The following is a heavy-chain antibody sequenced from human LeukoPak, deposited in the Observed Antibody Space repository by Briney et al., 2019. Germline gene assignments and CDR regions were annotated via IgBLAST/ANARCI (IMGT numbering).Heavy chain of an antibody. D-gene: IGHD6-13*01. CDR2: IYYSGST. J-gene: IGHJ6*03. Sequence: SETLSLTCAVSGGSISSNSYYWGWIRQPPGKGLEWIGSIYYSGSTYYNPSLKSRVTISVDTSKNQFSLKLSSVTAADTAVYYCARLMSSYSSSWYLGGAFHYYMDVWGKGTTVTISS. V-gene: IGHV4-39*01. CDR1: GGSISSNSYY. CDR3: ARLMSSYSSSWYLGGAFHYYMDV.